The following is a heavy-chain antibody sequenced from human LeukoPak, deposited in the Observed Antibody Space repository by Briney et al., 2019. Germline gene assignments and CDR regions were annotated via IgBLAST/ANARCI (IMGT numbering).Heavy chain of an antibody. CDR1: GFTFSNYW. J-gene: IGHJ6*02. Sequence: GGSLRLSCVGSGFTFSNYWMTWVRQAPGKGLEWVASIKQDGSEKYYVDSVKGRFTFSRDNAKNSLYLQMDSLRAEDTAVYYCAKAIAAIYYYYGMDVWGQGTTVTVSS. CDR2: IKQDGSEK. D-gene: IGHD6-6*01. V-gene: IGHV3-7*03. CDR3: AKAIAAIYYYYGMDV.